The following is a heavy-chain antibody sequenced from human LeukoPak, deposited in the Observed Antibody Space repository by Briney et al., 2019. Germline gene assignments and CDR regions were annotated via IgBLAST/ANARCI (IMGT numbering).Heavy chain of an antibody. CDR2: IYTSGST. Sequence: SETLSLTCTVSGGSISSYYWSWIRQPAGKGLEWIGRIYTSGSTNYNPSLKSRVTMSLDTSKNQFSLKLSSVTAADTAVYYCARDYTMVGGVIFPLWGQGTLVTVSS. D-gene: IGHD3-10*01. CDR1: GGSISSYY. V-gene: IGHV4-4*07. CDR3: ARDYTMVGGVIFPL. J-gene: IGHJ4*02.